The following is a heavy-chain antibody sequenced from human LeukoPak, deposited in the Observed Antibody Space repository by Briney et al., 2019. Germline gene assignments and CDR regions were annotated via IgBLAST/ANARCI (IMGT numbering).Heavy chain of an antibody. Sequence: GGSLRLSCAASGFTFSSYRMNWVRQAPGKGLDWVSSISSSSSYIYYADSVKGRVTISRYNAKNSLYLQMNSLRAEDTAVYSCARVPWSIAYCSSTNCGLNSWGQGTLVTVSS. CDR3: ARVPWSIAYCSSTNCGLNS. V-gene: IGHV3-21*01. CDR2: ISSSSSYI. D-gene: IGHD2-2*01. CDR1: GFTFSSYR. J-gene: IGHJ4*02.